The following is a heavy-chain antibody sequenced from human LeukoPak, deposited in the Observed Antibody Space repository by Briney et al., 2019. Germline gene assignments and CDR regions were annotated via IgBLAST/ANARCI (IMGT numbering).Heavy chain of an antibody. CDR1: GFTFSSYS. V-gene: IGHV3-21*01. CDR3: ATVVAAAGFNWFDP. CDR2: TSSSSSYI. D-gene: IGHD6-13*01. Sequence: GGSLRLSCAASGFTFSSYSMNWVRQAPGKGLEWVSSTSSSSSYIYYADSVKGRFTISRDNAKNSLYLQMNSLRAEDTAVYYCATVVAAAGFNWFDPWGQGTLVTVSS. J-gene: IGHJ5*02.